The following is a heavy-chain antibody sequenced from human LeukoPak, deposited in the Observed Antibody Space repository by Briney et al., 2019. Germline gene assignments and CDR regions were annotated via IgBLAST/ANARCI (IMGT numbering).Heavy chain of an antibody. J-gene: IGHJ4*02. CDR1: GFTFSSYA. CDR2: ISGSGGST. Sequence: GGSLRLSCAASGFTFSSYAMGWVRQAPGKGLEWVSAISGSGGSTYYADSVKGRFTISRDNSKNTLYLQMNSLRAEDTAVYYCAKGGSSLSYLFDYWGQGTLVTVSS. D-gene: IGHD6-19*01. CDR3: AKGGSSLSYLFDY. V-gene: IGHV3-23*01.